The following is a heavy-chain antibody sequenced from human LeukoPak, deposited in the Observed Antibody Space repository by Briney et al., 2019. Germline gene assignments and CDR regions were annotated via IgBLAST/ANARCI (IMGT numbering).Heavy chain of an antibody. CDR2: MNPDSGNT. CDR3: AVHLPGDYLDP. V-gene: IGHV1-8*01. D-gene: IGHD4-17*01. J-gene: IGHJ5*02. Sequence: ASVKVSCKASGYTFTIYDINWVRQAAGQGLEWMGWMNPDSGNTDFAQKFQGTVTMTRNTSISTAYMAPSSLTSEDTAVYYCAVHLPGDYLDPWGQGTLVTVSS. CDR1: GYTFTIYD.